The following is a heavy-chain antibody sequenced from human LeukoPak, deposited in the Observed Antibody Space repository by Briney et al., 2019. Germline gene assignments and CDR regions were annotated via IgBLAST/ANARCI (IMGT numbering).Heavy chain of an antibody. D-gene: IGHD3-22*01. V-gene: IGHV1-8*01. CDR2: MNPNSGNT. Sequence: GASVKVSCKASGYTFTSYDINWVRQATGQGLEWMGWMNPNSGNTGYAQKFQGRVTMTRNTSISTAYMELSSLRSDDTAVYYCARVSTLNDYYDSSGYYSFDYWGQGTLVTVSS. CDR3: ARVSTLNDYYDSSGYYSFDY. CDR1: GYTFTSYD. J-gene: IGHJ4*02.